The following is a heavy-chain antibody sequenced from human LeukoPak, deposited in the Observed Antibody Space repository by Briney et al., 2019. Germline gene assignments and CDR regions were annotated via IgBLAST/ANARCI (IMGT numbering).Heavy chain of an antibody. D-gene: IGHD2-15*01. CDR1: GFTFSSYA. CDR2: ISGSGGST. CDR3: ANLVVAATA. Sequence: GGSLRLSCAASGFTFSSYAMSWVRQAPGKGLEWVSAISGSGGSTYYADSVKGRFTISRDNSKHTLYLQMNSLRAEYTAVYYCANLVVAATAWGQGTLVTVSS. V-gene: IGHV3-23*01. J-gene: IGHJ5*02.